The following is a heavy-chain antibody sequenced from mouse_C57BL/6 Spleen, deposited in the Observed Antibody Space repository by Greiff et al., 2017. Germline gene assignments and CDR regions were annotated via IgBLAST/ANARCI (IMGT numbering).Heavy chain of an antibody. CDR1: GYAFSSSW. D-gene: IGHD2-1*01. Sequence: VQLQQSGPELVKPGASVKISCKASGYAFSSSWMNWVKQRPGKGLEWIGRIYPGDGDTNYNGKFKGKATLAADKSSSTAYMQLSSLTSEDSAVYYCARLGYGNYVYYAMDYWGQGTSVTVSS. V-gene: IGHV1-82*01. CDR2: IYPGDGDT. J-gene: IGHJ4*01. CDR3: ARLGYGNYVYYAMDY.